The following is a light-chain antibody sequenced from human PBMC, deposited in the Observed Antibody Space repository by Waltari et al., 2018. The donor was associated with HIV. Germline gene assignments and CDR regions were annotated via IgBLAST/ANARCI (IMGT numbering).Light chain of an antibody. CDR3: QQRSNWPRMYT. CDR1: QSVSSY. Sequence: EIVLTQSPATLSLSPGERATLPCRASQSVSSYLAWYQQKPGQAPRLLIYDASNRATGIPARFSGSGSGTDFTLTISNLEPEDFAVYYCQQRSNWPRMYTFGQGTKLEIK. J-gene: IGKJ2*01. CDR2: DAS. V-gene: IGKV3-11*01.